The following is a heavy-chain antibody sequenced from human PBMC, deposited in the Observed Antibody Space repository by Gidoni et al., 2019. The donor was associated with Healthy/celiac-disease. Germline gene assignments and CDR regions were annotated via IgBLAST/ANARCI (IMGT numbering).Heavy chain of an antibody. CDR2: INPSGGST. D-gene: IGHD3-9*01. J-gene: IGHJ6*02. Sequence: QVQLVQSGAEVKKPGASVKVSCKASGYTFTSYYMHWVRQAPGQGLEWMGIINPSGGSTSYAQKFQGRVTMTRDTSTSTVYMELSSLRSEDTAVYYCASSGLDYYDILTGYPTTYYYYGMDVWGQGTTVTVSS. CDR3: ASSGLDYYDILTGYPTTYYYYGMDV. CDR1: GYTFTSYY. V-gene: IGHV1-46*03.